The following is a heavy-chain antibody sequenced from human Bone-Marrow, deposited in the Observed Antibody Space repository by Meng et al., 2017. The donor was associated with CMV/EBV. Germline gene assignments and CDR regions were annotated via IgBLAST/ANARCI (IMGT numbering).Heavy chain of an antibody. CDR3: ARSTLYQLLDF. J-gene: IGHJ4*02. CDR1: GGSISSGGYY. CDR2: IYYSGST. V-gene: IGHV4-31*03. D-gene: IGHD2-2*01. Sequence: TVAGGSISSGGYYWSWIRQHPGKGLEWIGYIYYSGSTYYNPSLKSRVTISVDTSKNQFSLKLSSVTAADTAVYYCARSTLYQLLDFWGQGTLVTVSS.